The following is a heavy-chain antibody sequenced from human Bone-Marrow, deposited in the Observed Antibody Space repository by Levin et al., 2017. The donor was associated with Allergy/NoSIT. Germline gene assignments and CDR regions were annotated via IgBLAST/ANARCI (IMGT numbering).Heavy chain of an antibody. D-gene: IGHD4-11*01. V-gene: IGHV4-30-4*01. CDR3: ARGLPDYSNYDYNNWFDP. Sequence: SETLSLTCTVAGDSIRGDYYWTWIRQPPGRGLEWIGYISYSGRTYNNPSLNGRATISLDTSKNQFSLTVTSMTVADTAIYYCARGLPDYSNYDYNNWFDPWGQGTQVSVSS. CDR2: ISYSGRT. CDR1: GDSIRGDYY. J-gene: IGHJ5*02.